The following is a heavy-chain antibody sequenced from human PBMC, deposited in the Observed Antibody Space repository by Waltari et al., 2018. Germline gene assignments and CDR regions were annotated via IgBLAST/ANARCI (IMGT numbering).Heavy chain of an antibody. CDR1: GFTFSGYS. D-gene: IGHD4-17*01. CDR2: ISSSSSTI. V-gene: IGHV3-48*01. Sequence: EVQLVESGGGWVQPGGSLRLSCAASGFTFSGYSMNWVRQAPGKGLEWVSYISSSSSTIYYADSVKGRFTISRDNAKNSLYLQMNSLRAEDTAVYYCARTTAAGGFDYWGQGTLVTVSS. J-gene: IGHJ4*02. CDR3: ARTTAAGGFDY.